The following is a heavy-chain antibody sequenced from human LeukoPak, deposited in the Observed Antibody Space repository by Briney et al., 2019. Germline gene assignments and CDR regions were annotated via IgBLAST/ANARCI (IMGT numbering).Heavy chain of an antibody. D-gene: IGHD2-2*01. CDR2: FDLEDGET. V-gene: IGHV1-24*01. CDR3: ATDRPSSAKVGPRGYYYYYTDV. CDR1: GYTLTELP. J-gene: IGHJ6*03. Sequence: ASVKVSCKISGYTLTELPMHWVRQAPGKGLEWMGGFDLEDGETIYAQKFQGRVTMTEDTSTDTAYMELSSLRSEDTAVYYCATDRPSSAKVGPRGYYYYYTDVWGKGTTVTVSS.